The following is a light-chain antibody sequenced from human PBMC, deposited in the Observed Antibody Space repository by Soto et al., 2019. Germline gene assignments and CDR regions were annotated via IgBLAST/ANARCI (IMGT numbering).Light chain of an antibody. CDR3: QQYGTSPLT. CDR2: GAS. J-gene: IGKJ3*01. Sequence: EIVLTQSPGTLSLSPGERATLSCRASQSVTSSYLAWYRQKPGQAPRLLIYGASSRATGIPDRFSGSGSGTDFTLTISRLEPEDFAVDYWQQYGTSPLTFGPGTKVDIK. CDR1: QSVTSSY. V-gene: IGKV3-20*01.